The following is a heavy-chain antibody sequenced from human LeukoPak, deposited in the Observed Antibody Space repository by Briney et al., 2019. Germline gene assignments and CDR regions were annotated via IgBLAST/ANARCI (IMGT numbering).Heavy chain of an antibody. D-gene: IGHD2-15*01. CDR1: GYTFSTYE. V-gene: IGHV1-8*01. CDR2: MHPNSGDT. CDR3: ARDGGTVAATDFDY. Sequence: ASVKVSCKTSGYTFSTYEINWVRQAAGQGLEWMGWMHPNSGDTDYAQKFQGRVTMTRDTSTSTVYMELSSLRSEDTAVYYCARDGGTVAATDFDYWGQGTLVTVSS. J-gene: IGHJ4*02.